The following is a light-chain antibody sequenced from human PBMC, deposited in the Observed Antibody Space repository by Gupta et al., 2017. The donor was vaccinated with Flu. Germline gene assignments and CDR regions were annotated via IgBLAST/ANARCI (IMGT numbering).Light chain of an antibody. V-gene: IGKV2-28*01. J-gene: IGKJ1*01. Sequence: DIVMTQSPLSLAVTPGEPASISCRSSQSLLYSNGYNYVNWYLQKPGQSPQLLIHLGSNRASGVPDRFSGSGSGTYFTLKISRVEAEHVGIYFCRQPLNSPWTFGQGTKVQIK. CDR1: QSLLYSNGYNY. CDR2: LGS. CDR3: RQPLNSPWT.